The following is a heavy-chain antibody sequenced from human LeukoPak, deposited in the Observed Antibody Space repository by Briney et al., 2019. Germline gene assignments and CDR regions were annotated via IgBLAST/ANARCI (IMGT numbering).Heavy chain of an antibody. V-gene: IGHV3-21*01. Sequence: GGSLRLSCAASGFTFSSYSMNWVRQAPGKGLEWVSSISSSSSYIYYADLVKGRFTISRDNAKNSLYLQMNSLRAEDTAVYYCARRSSGRANWFDPWGQGTLVTVSS. CDR1: GFTFSSYS. D-gene: IGHD6-19*01. CDR3: ARRSSGRANWFDP. CDR2: ISSSSSYI. J-gene: IGHJ5*02.